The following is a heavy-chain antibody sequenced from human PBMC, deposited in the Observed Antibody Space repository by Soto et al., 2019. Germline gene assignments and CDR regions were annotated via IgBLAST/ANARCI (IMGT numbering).Heavy chain of an antibody. CDR3: ARGYYSGMDV. CDR2: IIPMFGTP. Sequence: SVKVSCKASGGTFSKYAISWVRQAPGQGLEWLRGIIPMFGTPNYAPKFQGRFTISRDTAKNSLYLKMNSLRAEDPAVYYCARGYYSGMDVWGQGTTVTVS. V-gene: IGHV1-69*05. CDR1: GGTFSKYA. J-gene: IGHJ6*02.